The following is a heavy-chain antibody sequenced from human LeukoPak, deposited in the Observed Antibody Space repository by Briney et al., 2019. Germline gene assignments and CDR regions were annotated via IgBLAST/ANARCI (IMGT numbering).Heavy chain of an antibody. V-gene: IGHV3-30*02. CDR2: MQYDGSNK. J-gene: IGHJ4*02. CDR3: AKDRESYYGSGSSPFDY. Sequence: GGSLRLSCASSGFTFSSYGMHWVRQARGKGLEWVAFMQYDGSNKYYADSVKGRFTISRDNSKNTLYLQMNSLRPEDTAVYYCAKDRESYYGSGSSPFDYWGQGTLVTVSS. D-gene: IGHD3-10*01. CDR1: GFTFSSYG.